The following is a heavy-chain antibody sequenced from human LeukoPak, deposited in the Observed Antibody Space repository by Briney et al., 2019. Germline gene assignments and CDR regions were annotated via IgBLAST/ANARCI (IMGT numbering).Heavy chain of an antibody. Sequence: GGSLRLSCTPSGFTFNAYGMHWVRQAPGKGQEWVSYISSSSSTIYYADPVKGRFTISRDNAKNSLYLQMNSLRAEDTAVYYCARDRGYSGYDLDAFDIWGQGTMVTVSS. CDR2: ISSSSSTI. J-gene: IGHJ3*02. CDR3: ARDRGYSGYDLDAFDI. D-gene: IGHD5-12*01. V-gene: IGHV3-48*04. CDR1: GFTFNAYG.